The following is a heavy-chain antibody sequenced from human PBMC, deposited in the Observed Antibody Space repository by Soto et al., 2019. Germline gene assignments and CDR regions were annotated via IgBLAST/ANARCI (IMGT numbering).Heavy chain of an antibody. D-gene: IGHD3-10*01. CDR2: ISAGNGNT. Sequence: QVQLVQSGAEVKKPGASVKLSCKASAYTFTNYAIHWVRQAPGQRLEWMGWISAGNGNTKYSQKFQGRVTITRDTSASTAYVEVRSLRSEDTAVYYCARDSVGGLISAYDYYTDVWGKGTTVTVSS. CDR3: ARDSVGGLISAYDYYTDV. V-gene: IGHV1-3*01. J-gene: IGHJ6*03. CDR1: AYTFTNYA.